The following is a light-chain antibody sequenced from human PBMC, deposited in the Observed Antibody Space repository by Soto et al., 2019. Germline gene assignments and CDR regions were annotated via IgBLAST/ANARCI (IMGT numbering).Light chain of an antibody. Sequence: EIVLTQSPATLSLSPGERATLSCRASQNVSNYLGWYQQKPGQAPRLLIYDASNRATGIPARFSGSGSGTDFTLTISSLEPEDFAVYYCQQRRNWYTFGQGTKLVIK. CDR3: QQRRNWYT. CDR1: QNVSNY. CDR2: DAS. V-gene: IGKV3-11*01. J-gene: IGKJ2*01.